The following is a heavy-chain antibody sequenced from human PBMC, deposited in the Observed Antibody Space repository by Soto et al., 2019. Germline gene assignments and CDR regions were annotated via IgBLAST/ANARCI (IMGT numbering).Heavy chain of an antibody. CDR3: AADASYGSGSYFHFDY. CDR2: IVVGSGNT. CDR1: GFTFTSSA. V-gene: IGHV1-58*02. Sequence: ASVKVSCKASGFTFTSSAMQWVRQARGQRLEWIGWIVVGSGNTNYAQKFQERVTITRDMSTSTAYMELSSLRSEDTAVYYCAADASYGSGSYFHFDYWGQGTLVTVSS. J-gene: IGHJ4*02. D-gene: IGHD3-10*01.